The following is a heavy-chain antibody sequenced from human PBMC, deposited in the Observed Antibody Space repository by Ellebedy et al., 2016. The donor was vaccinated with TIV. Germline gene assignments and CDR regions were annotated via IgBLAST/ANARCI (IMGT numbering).Heavy chain of an antibody. D-gene: IGHD3-22*01. CDR3: ARDSSGYPYYFDN. V-gene: IGHV4-59*01. J-gene: IGHJ4*02. CDR1: GGSISSYY. CDR2: IYRSGST. Sequence: MPSETLSLTCSVSGGSISSYYWSWILQSPGKGLEWIGYIYRSGSTNYNPSHKSRVTMSVDTSKNQFSLKLNSVTAADTAVYYCARDSSGYPYYFDNWGQGTLVTVSS.